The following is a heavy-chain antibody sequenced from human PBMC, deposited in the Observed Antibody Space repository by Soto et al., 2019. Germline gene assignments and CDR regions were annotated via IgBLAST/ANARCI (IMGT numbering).Heavy chain of an antibody. CDR1: GFSFSAHG. J-gene: IGHJ4*02. Sequence: QVQLVESGGGVVRPGTSLRLSCAATGFSFSAHGMHWVRQAPGKGLEWLAVINDGSEEGYADSVRGRFTISRDNARNILYLQPDNLRAEDSALYYCARDDLFVDNGLDHWGQGTLVTVSS. V-gene: IGHV3-33*01. CDR2: INDGSEE. CDR3: ARDDLFVDNGLDH. D-gene: IGHD1-1*01.